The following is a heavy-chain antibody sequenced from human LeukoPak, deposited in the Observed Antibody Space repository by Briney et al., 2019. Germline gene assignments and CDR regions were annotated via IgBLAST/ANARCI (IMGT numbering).Heavy chain of an antibody. Sequence: ASVKVSRKASGYTFTDYYVHWVRQAPGQGLEWMGWINPNSGDTNFPQKFQGRVTMTRDTSISTAYMDLSRLRSDDTAVYYCARLSSSTRHIDYWGQGTLVTVSS. CDR3: ARLSSSTRHIDY. J-gene: IGHJ4*02. CDR1: GYTFTDYY. D-gene: IGHD6-6*01. V-gene: IGHV1-2*02. CDR2: INPNSGDT.